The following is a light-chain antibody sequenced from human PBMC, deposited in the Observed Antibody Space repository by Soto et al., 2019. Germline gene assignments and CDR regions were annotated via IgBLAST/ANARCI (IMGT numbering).Light chain of an antibody. J-gene: IGKJ2*01. CDR2: GAS. V-gene: IGKV3-20*01. CDR3: QQYGKSAMFT. Sequence: EIVLTQSPGTLSLSPGDRATLSCRASQSVSSSYLAWYQQKPGQAPSLLIYGASNRATGIPDRFSGGGSGTDFTLTISSLEPEDFAVYYCQQYGKSAMFTFGQGTKLEI. CDR1: QSVSSSY.